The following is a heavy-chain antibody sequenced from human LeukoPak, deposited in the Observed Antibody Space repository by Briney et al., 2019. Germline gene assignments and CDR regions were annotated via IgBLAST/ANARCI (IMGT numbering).Heavy chain of an antibody. CDR1: GFTFSGSA. J-gene: IGHJ6*03. CDR3: TREYDFWSGYWYYYYYYYMDV. V-gene: IGHV3-73*01. CDR2: IISKANSYAT. Sequence: PGGSLRLSCAASGFTFSGSAMHWVRQASGKGLEWVGRIISKANSYATAYAASVKGRFTISRDDSKNTAYLQMNSLKTEDTAVYYCTREYDFWSGYWYYYYYYYMDVWGKGTTVTVSS. D-gene: IGHD3-3*01.